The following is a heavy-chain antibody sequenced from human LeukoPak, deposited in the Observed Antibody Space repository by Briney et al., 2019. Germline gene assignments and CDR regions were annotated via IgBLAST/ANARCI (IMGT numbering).Heavy chain of an antibody. CDR1: GGSISSGGYY. CDR2: IYYSGST. V-gene: IGHV4-31*03. CDR3: ARDPKAMVRGENYYYYGMDV. Sequence: SATLSLTCTVSGGSISSGGYYWSWIRQHPGKGLEWIGYIYYSGSTYYNPSPKSRVTISVDTSKNQFSLKLSSVTAADTAVYYCARDPKAMVRGENYYYYGMDVWGQGTTVTVSS. J-gene: IGHJ6*02. D-gene: IGHD3-10*01.